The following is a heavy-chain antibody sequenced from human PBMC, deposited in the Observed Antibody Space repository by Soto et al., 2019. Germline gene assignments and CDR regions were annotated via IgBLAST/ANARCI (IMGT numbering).Heavy chain of an antibody. V-gene: IGHV1-18*01. CDR1: GYTFPSSG. CDR2: ISAYNGNT. D-gene: IGHD2-2*01. Sequence: QVQLVQSGAEVKKPGASVKVSCKASGYTFPSSGISWVRQAPGQGLEWMGWISAYNGNTNYAQKLQGRVSMTTDTATSTAYRELRSLISDDTAVYYCARGVVVPAATGKTWFDPWGQGTLVTVSS. J-gene: IGHJ5*02. CDR3: ARGVVVPAATGKTWFDP.